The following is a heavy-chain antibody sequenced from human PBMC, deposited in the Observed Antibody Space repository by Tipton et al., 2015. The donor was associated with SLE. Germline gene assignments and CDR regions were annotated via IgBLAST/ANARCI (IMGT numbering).Heavy chain of an antibody. D-gene: IGHD3-22*01. Sequence: TLSLTCTVSGGSISSYYWSWIRQPPGKGLEWIGYIYYSGSTNYNPSLKSRVTISVDTSKNQFSLKLSSVTAADTAVYYCARVNSSGMGYWGQGTLVTVSS. CDR2: IYYSGST. V-gene: IGHV4-59*12. J-gene: IGHJ4*02. CDR3: ARVNSSGMGY. CDR1: GGSISSYY.